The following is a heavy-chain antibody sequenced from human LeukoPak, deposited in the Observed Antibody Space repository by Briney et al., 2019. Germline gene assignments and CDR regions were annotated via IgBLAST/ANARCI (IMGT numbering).Heavy chain of an antibody. CDR2: ISGSGTST. D-gene: IGHD2-2*01. CDR3: AKDLVVAVMIGHYYFYGMDV. CDR1: GFTFSSFA. Sequence: GGSLRLSCAASGFTFSSFAMSWVRQPPGKGLEWVSGISGSGTSTYYGESVKGGFSISRDNSKNTLYLQLNSLRAEDTAMYYCAKDLVVAVMIGHYYFYGMDVWGQGTTVTVSS. J-gene: IGHJ6*02. V-gene: IGHV3-23*01.